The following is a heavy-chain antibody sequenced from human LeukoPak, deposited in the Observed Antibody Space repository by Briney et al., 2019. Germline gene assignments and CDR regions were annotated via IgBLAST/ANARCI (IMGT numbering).Heavy chain of an antibody. CDR1: GYTFTSYD. D-gene: IGHD5-18*01. V-gene: IGHV1-8*01. CDR2: MNPNSGNT. CDR3: ARGADTAHRDAFDI. Sequence: ASVKVSCRASGYTFTSYDINWVRQATGQGLEWRGWMNPNSGNTGYAQKFQGRVTMTRNTSISTAYMELSSLRSEDTAVYYCARGADTAHRDAFDIWGQGTMVTVSS. J-gene: IGHJ3*02.